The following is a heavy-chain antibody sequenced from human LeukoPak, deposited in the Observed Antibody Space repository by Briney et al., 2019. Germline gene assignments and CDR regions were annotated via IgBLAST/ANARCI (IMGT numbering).Heavy chain of an antibody. CDR1: GFTFSKYA. V-gene: IGHV3-23*01. J-gene: IGHJ4*02. D-gene: IGHD5-12*01. CDR2: ISGSGGST. CDR3: AKDAWQGVVAP. Sequence: GGSLRLSCAASGFTFSKYAMTWVRQAPGKGLEWVSAISGSGGSTYYADSVKGRFTISRDNSKNTLYLQMNSLRAEDTAVYYCAKDAWQGVVAPWGQGTLVTVSS.